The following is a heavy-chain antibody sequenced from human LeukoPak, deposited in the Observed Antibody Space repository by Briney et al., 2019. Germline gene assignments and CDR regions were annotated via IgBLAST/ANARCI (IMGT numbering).Heavy chain of an antibody. J-gene: IGHJ3*02. CDR1: GFTFDDYA. CDR3: ASLLAAFDI. V-gene: IGHV3-9*01. Sequence: GRSLRLSCAASGFTFDDYAMHWVRQAPGKGLEWVSGISWNSGSIGYADSVKGRFTISRDNAKNSLYLQMNRLRAEDTALYYCASLLAAFDIWDQGTMVTVSS. CDR2: ISWNSGSI.